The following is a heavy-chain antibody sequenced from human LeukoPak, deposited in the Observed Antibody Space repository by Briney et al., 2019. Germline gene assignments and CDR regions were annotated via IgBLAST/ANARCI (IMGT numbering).Heavy chain of an antibody. J-gene: IGHJ4*02. D-gene: IGHD3-16*01. V-gene: IGHV4-4*07. CDR2: NYPTGDT. CDR1: GVSVTNYY. Sequence: SETLSLTCSVSGVSVTNYYWSWVRQPAGKRLEWIGRNYPTGDTIYNPSLKSRVTMSVDMSKNHLSLKLTSVTAADAAVYYCARDLTARGSFDYWGQGVLVSVSS. CDR3: ARDLTARGSFDY.